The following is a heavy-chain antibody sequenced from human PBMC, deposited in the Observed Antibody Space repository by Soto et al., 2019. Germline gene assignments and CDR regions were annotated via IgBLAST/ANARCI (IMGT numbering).Heavy chain of an antibody. D-gene: IGHD6-13*01. CDR2: IIPILGTA. Sequence: QVQLVQSGAEVKKPGSSVKVSCKASGGTFSSYTISWVRQAPGQGLEWMGRIIPILGTANYAQKFQGRVTITADKSTSTAYMELSSLRSEDTAVYYCARDQAAAVDYYYGMDVWGQGTTVTVSS. V-gene: IGHV1-69*08. CDR1: GGTFSSYT. CDR3: ARDQAAAVDYYYGMDV. J-gene: IGHJ6*02.